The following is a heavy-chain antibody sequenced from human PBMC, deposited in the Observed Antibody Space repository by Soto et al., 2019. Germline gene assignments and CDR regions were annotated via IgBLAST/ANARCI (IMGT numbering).Heavy chain of an antibody. V-gene: IGHV3-23*01. J-gene: IGHJ3*02. D-gene: IGHD3-22*01. CDR1: GFTFSSYA. CDR3: AKRVRVITRRCAFDI. CDR2: ISGSGGST. Sequence: EVQLLESGGGLVQPGGSLRLSCAASGFTFSSYAMSWVRQAPGKGLEWVSAISGSGGSTYYADSVKGRFTISRDNSKNMLNLQMDSLRAEDTAVYYCAKRVRVITRRCAFDIWGQGTMVAVSS.